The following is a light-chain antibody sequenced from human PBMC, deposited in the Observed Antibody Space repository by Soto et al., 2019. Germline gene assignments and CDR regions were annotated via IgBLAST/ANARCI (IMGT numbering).Light chain of an antibody. CDR1: SSDVGGYNY. V-gene: IGLV2-8*01. CDR3: NSYAGSNNWV. CDR2: EVS. J-gene: IGLJ3*02. Sequence: QSALTQPASVSGSPGQSITISCTGTSSDVGGYNYVSWYQQHPGKAPKLMIYEVSKRPSGVPDRFSGSKSGNTASLTVSGLQAEDVADYYCNSYAGSNNWVFGGGTKLTVL.